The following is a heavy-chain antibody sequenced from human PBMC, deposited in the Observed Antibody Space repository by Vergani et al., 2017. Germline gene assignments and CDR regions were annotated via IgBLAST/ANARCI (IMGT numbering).Heavy chain of an antibody. CDR1: GGSISSYY. CDR2: IDYSGST. J-gene: IGHJ4*02. V-gene: IGHV4-59*01. CDR3: ARGVSPLGIREGSEDFYC. D-gene: IGHD3-16*01. Sequence: QVQLQESGPGLVKPSETLSLTCTVSGGSISSYYWSWIRQPPGKGLEWIGYIDYSGSTNYNPSLKSRVTISVDTSKNQFSLKLSSVTAADTAVYYCARGVSPLGIREGSEDFYCSGQATLVSVSS.